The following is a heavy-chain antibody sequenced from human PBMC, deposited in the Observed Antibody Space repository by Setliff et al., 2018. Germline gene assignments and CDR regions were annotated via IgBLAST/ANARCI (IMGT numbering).Heavy chain of an antibody. D-gene: IGHD3-16*01. V-gene: IGHV3-48*01. Sequence: GESLRLSCAASGFSFNGYAMNWVRQAPGRGLEWVSYISSTSSSIYYADSVKGRFTISRDNAKNSLYLQMDSLRAEDTAVYYCARVGVFGGGYFDFWGQGTLVTVSS. CDR1: GFSFNGYA. CDR2: ISSTSSSI. J-gene: IGHJ4*02. CDR3: ARVGVFGGGYFDF.